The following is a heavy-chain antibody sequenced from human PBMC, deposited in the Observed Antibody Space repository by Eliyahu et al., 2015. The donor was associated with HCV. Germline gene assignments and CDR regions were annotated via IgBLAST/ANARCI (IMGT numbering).Heavy chain of an antibody. J-gene: IGHJ4*02. CDR3: ARXRVHLDN. V-gene: IGHV1-18*01. CDR2: VSAYNGDS. Sequence: QIQLVQSGAEVRKPGASVKVSCKTSGYIFTSYAINWVRQAPGQGLEWXGWVSAYNGDSKSTXTXQDRVTMTTDKSTGTAYLELRGLXSDDTAVYYCARXRVHLDNWGQGTLVTVSS. D-gene: IGHD3-10*01. CDR1: GYIFTSYA.